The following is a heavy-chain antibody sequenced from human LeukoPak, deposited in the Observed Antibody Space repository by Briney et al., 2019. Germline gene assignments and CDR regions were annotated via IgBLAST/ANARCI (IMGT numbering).Heavy chain of an antibody. J-gene: IGHJ4*02. CDR1: GFTFSSYA. D-gene: IGHD6-19*01. V-gene: IGHV3-30*04. CDR3: AGGRPLLYSSGWSSDY. CDR2: ISYDGSNK. Sequence: PGGSLRLSCAASGFTFSSYAMHWVRLAPGKGLEWVAVISYDGSNKYYADSVKGRFTISRDNSKNTLYLQMNSLRAEGTAVYYCAGGRPLLYSSGWSSDYWGQGALVTVSS.